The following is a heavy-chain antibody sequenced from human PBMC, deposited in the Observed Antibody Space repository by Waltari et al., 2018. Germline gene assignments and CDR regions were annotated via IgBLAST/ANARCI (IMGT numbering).Heavy chain of an antibody. CDR3: ARDRGRGLYLDS. J-gene: IGHJ4*02. D-gene: IGHD2-15*01. CDR1: GDFMHRYYW. V-gene: IGHV4-4*02. Sequence: QLQLQQSGQGLVKPSESMSLTCAVSGDFMHRYYWCNWVRQPPGKGREWIGPIHSSGRTNYNPSLERRVTVSIDTSNNQFPLKVSYATAADTAVYYCARDRGRGLYLDSWGQGTLVTVSP. CDR2: IHSSGRT.